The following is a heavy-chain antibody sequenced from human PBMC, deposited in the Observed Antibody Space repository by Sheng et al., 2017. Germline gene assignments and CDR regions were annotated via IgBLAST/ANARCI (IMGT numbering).Heavy chain of an antibody. CDR2: IKQDGSAK. CDR3: ARSGQTGYHYFDI. D-gene: IGHD5-12*01. V-gene: IGHV3-7*01. Sequence: EVQLVESGGGLVQPGGSLRLSCAASGFTFSSFWMTWVRQAPGKGLEWVANIKQDGSAKYFVDSVKGRFTISRDNAKNSLYLQINSLRAEDTAVYYCARSGQTGYHYFDIWGQGTMVTVSS. J-gene: IGHJ3*02. CDR1: GFTFSSFW.